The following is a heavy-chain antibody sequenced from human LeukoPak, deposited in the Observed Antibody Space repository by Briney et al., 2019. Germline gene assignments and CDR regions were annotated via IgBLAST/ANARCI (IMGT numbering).Heavy chain of an antibody. J-gene: IGHJ4*02. CDR3: ARVSEGYSSSWYSEWAFDY. CDR2: IYHSGST. D-gene: IGHD6-13*01. CDR1: GYSIRSGYY. V-gene: IGHV4-38-2*02. Sequence: SETLSLTCTVSGYSIRSGYYWGWVRQPPGKGLEWIGSIYHSGSTYYSPSLKSRVTISVDTSKNQFSLKLSSVTAADTAVYYCARVSEGYSSSWYSEWAFDYWGQGTLVTVSS.